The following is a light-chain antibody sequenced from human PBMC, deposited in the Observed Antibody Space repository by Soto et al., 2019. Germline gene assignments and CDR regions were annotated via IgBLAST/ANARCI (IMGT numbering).Light chain of an antibody. CDR2: DAS. CDR3: QQYNSYPIT. J-gene: IGKJ5*01. Sequence: DIQMTQSPSTLSASVGDRVTITCRASQSISSWLAWYQQKPGKAPKLLIYDASSLESGVPSRFSGSGSGTEFTLTISSLQPDDFATYYCQQYNSYPITFGQGTRLNTK. CDR1: QSISSW. V-gene: IGKV1-5*01.